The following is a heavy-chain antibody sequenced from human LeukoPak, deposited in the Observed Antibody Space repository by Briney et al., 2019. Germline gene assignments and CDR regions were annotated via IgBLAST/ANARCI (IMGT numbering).Heavy chain of an antibody. CDR3: ARAERMDV. D-gene: IGHD1-1*01. Sequence: ASVTVSCKASGYTFTDYYMHWVRRAPGQGLEWMGWINPNSGGTDYAQRFQGRVTMTRDTSISTAYMELSRLRSDDTAIYYCARAERMDVWGQGTTVTVSS. CDR1: GYTFTDYY. CDR2: INPNSGGT. J-gene: IGHJ6*02. V-gene: IGHV1-2*02.